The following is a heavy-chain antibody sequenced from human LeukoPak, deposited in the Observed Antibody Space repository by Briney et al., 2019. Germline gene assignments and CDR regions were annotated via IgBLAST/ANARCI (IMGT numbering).Heavy chain of an antibody. CDR3: ARSEGYSLLWANNYFDY. CDR2: IYYSGST. V-gene: IGHV4-59*01. J-gene: IGHJ4*02. D-gene: IGHD5-18*01. CDR1: GGSISSYY. Sequence: SETLSLTCTVSGGSISSYYWSWIRQPPGKGLEWIGYIYYSGSTNYNPSLKSRVTISVDTSKNQFSLKLSSVTAADTAVYYCARSEGYSLLWANNYFDYWGQGTLVTVSS.